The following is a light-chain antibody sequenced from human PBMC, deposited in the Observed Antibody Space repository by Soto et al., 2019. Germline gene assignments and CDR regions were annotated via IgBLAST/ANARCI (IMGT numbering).Light chain of an antibody. Sequence: QLTQSPSSLSASVGDRVIITCRASQSVSRSLNWYQQKAGQAPKLLIYAASTLHSGVPSRFSGSGSGTEFTLTISSLQPEDFATYYCQQNAITPPWTFGQGTKVDIK. V-gene: IGKV1-39*01. CDR2: AAS. CDR3: QQNAITPPWT. J-gene: IGKJ1*01. CDR1: QSVSRS.